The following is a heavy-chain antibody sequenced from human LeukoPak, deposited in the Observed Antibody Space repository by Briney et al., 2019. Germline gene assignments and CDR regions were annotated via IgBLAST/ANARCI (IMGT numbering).Heavy chain of an antibody. V-gene: IGHV3-48*03. J-gene: IGHJ4*02. D-gene: IGHD3-10*01. CDR3: ARPSRGVIPYY. CDR1: GFTFSSYE. Sequence: GGSLRLSCAASGFTFSSYEMNWVRQAPGEGLEWVSYISSSGSTIYYADSVKGRLTISRDNAKNSLYLQMNSLRAEDTAVYYCARPSRGVIPYYWGQGTLVTVSS. CDR2: ISSSGSTI.